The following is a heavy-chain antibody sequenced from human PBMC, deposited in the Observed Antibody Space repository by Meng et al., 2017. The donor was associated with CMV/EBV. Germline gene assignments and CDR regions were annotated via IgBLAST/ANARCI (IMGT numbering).Heavy chain of an antibody. CDR1: GFTFDGYT. Sequence: ACGFTFDGYTMHWVRQAPGKGLEWVSLISWDGGSTYYADSVKGRFTISRDNSKNSLYLQMNSLRTEDTALYYCAKGTSSWYGGGDYWGQGTLVTVSS. J-gene: IGHJ4*02. CDR2: ISWDGGST. V-gene: IGHV3-43*01. D-gene: IGHD6-13*01. CDR3: AKGTSSWYGGGDY.